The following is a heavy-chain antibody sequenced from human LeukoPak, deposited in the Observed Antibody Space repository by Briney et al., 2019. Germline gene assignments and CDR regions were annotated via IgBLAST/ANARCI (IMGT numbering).Heavy chain of an antibody. V-gene: IGHV1-46*01. CDR2: INPSGSST. CDR1: GYTFIRYY. J-gene: IGHJ4*02. Sequence: ASVKVSFKASGYTFIRYYMHWVRQAPGQGLEWMGRINPSGSSTSYAQKFQGRVTMTRDTSTSTLYMELSSLGSEDTAVYYCARAHTSAPGTLFDYWGQGTLVTVSS. D-gene: IGHD3-3*01. CDR3: ARAHTSAPGTLFDY.